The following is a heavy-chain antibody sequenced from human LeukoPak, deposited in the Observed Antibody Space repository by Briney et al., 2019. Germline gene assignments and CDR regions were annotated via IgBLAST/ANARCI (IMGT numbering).Heavy chain of an antibody. CDR3: ASEDVDTGDF. V-gene: IGHV3-30*01. CDR2: ISHDGTNK. CDR1: GFTFTNAG. D-gene: IGHD5-18*01. Sequence: GRSLRLSCAASGFTFTNAGIHWVRLAAGKGLEWVSFISHDGTNKYYPDSVDGRFTVSRLNSQNTVHLQMTDLRPDDTATYYCASEDVDTGDFWGQGTLVTVSS. J-gene: IGHJ4*02.